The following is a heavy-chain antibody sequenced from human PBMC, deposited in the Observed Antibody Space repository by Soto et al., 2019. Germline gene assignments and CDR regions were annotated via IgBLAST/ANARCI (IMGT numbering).Heavy chain of an antibody. Sequence: GGSLRLSCAASGFTFSDYWMSWVRQAPGKGLEWVANIKQDGGEKYYVDSVKGRFTISRDNAKNSLFLQMNSLRAEDTAVYYWARDPYCGSDSCYYLSWGQGTLVTVSS. CDR1: GFTFSDYW. CDR2: IKQDGGEK. CDR3: ARDPYCGSDSCYYLS. V-gene: IGHV3-7*01. D-gene: IGHD2-2*01. J-gene: IGHJ5*02.